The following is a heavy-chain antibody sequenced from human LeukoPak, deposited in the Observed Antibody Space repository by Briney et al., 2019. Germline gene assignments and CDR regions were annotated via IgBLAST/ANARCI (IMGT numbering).Heavy chain of an antibody. CDR3: AKEGSSSWYYYYYYYMDV. Sequence: GGSLRLSCAASGFTFSSYGMHWGRHAPGEGLGWVTVISYDGSNKYYADSVKGRFTISRDNSKNTLYLQLNSLRAEDTAVYYCAKEGSSSWYYYYYYYMDVWGKGTAVTVSS. D-gene: IGHD6-13*01. V-gene: IGHV3-30*18. CDR2: ISYDGSNK. J-gene: IGHJ6*03. CDR1: GFTFSSYG.